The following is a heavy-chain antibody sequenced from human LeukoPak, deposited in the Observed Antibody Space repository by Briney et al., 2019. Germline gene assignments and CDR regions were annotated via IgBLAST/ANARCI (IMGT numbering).Heavy chain of an antibody. Sequence: ASVKVSCKASGNIFTSSYTHWVRQAPGQGLEWMGWINPDSGGTNYAQKFQGRVTMTRDTSISTAYMQLSRLSSDDTAVYYCARVDDRGHYYDSSGPRKLFDYWGQGTLVTVSS. CDR1: GNIFTSSY. CDR3: ARVDDRGHYYDSSGPRKLFDY. V-gene: IGHV1-2*02. J-gene: IGHJ4*02. CDR2: INPDSGGT. D-gene: IGHD3-22*01.